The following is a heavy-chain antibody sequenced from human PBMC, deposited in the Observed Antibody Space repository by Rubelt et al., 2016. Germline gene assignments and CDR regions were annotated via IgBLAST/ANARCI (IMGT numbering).Heavy chain of an antibody. D-gene: IGHD6-13*01. CDR3: ARHVGSSWYWAFEI. Sequence: GLVKPSETLSLTCTVSGFSISSGYLWGWIRQPPGKGLEWIGSISHSGTTYYNPSLKSRVAISLDTSTNHFSLSLRSITAADRAVYYCARHVGSSWYWAFEIWGQGTMVTVSS. J-gene: IGHJ3*02. V-gene: IGHV4-38-2*02. CDR1: GFSISSGYL. CDR2: ISHSGTT.